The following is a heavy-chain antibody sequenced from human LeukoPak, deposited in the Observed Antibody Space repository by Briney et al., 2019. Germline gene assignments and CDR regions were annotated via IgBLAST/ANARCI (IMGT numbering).Heavy chain of an antibody. CDR1: GGSISSSSYY. D-gene: IGHD3-10*01. J-gene: IGHJ4*02. V-gene: IGHV4-39*01. CDR2: IYYSGST. Sequence: SETLSLTCTVSGGSISSSSYYWGWIRQPPGKGLEWIVSIYYSGSTYYNPSLKSRVTISVKTYKKEFSLKLSSVTAADTAVYYCARLNYYGSGSFYWGQGTLVTVSS. CDR3: ARLNYYGSGSFY.